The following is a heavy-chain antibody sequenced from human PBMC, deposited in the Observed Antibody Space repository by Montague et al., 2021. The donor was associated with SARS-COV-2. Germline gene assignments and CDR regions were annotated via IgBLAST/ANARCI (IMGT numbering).Heavy chain of an antibody. CDR2: VFYSGTA. Sequence: SETLSLTCSVSGGSISSSSYYWGWIRQSPGKGLEWIGSVFYSGTAYYNPSLKSRVTITADTSVKQFSLKLNSVTAADTAVYYCARQPQYYDLLIGYHPHFDHWGQGTQVTVSA. CDR3: ARQPQYYDLLIGYHPHFDH. J-gene: IGHJ4*02. CDR1: GGSISSSSYY. V-gene: IGHV4-39*01. D-gene: IGHD3-9*01.